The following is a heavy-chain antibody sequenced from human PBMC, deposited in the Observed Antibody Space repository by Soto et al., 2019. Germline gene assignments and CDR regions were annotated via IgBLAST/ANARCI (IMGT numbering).Heavy chain of an antibody. CDR2: TAYDGSNK. V-gene: IGHV3-33*05. J-gene: IGHJ1*01. CDR1: GFTFRSYV. D-gene: IGHD3-16*01. CDR3: ARWGTTGGLDV. Sequence: QVQLVESGGGVVQPGTSLRLSCVGSGFTFRSYVIHWVRQAPGKGLEWVALTAYDGSNKDYGDSVKGRFPISRDNSRNTVDLKMDSRRREDTALYYCARWGTTGGLDVWGQGTLVSVSS.